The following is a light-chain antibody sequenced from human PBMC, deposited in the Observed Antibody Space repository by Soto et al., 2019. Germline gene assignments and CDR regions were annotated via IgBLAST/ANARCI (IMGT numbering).Light chain of an antibody. J-gene: IGKJ4*01. CDR1: KSVNNK. CDR2: DAS. V-gene: IGKV3-15*01. CDR3: KQYENXPLT. Sequence: EIVMTQSPATLSVSPGEIATLSCRASKSVNNKLAWYQQKPGQAPRLLIFDASTGATGIPARFSGSGSGTEFTLTISSLQSEDFAVYNFKQYENXPLTFGGGTKV.